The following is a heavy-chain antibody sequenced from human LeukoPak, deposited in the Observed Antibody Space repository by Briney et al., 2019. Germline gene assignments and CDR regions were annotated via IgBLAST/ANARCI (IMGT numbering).Heavy chain of an antibody. Sequence: ASVKVSCKASGYSFTTYSINWVRQAPGQGLEWMGWISAYNGNTKYAQKLQGRVTMTTDTSTSTGYMELRSLRSDDTAVYYCARDGMGMTTVTTLNWLDPWGQGTLVTVSS. V-gene: IGHV1-18*01. CDR1: GYSFTTYS. CDR2: ISAYNGNT. J-gene: IGHJ5*02. CDR3: ARDGMGMTTVTTLNWLDP. D-gene: IGHD4-17*01.